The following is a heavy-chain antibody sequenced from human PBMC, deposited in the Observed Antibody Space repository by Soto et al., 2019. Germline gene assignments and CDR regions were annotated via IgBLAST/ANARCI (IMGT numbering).Heavy chain of an antibody. Sequence: GASVKVSCKASGYTFTTYGISWVRQAPGEGLEWLGWINTHNGNTNYAQNLQGRVFMTADTSTNTAYMELSSLRSEDTAVYYCARGTTLPTPLDYWGQGTLVTVSS. CDR3: ARGTTLPTPLDY. D-gene: IGHD1-1*01. CDR2: INTHNGNT. CDR1: GYTFTTYG. V-gene: IGHV1-18*01. J-gene: IGHJ4*02.